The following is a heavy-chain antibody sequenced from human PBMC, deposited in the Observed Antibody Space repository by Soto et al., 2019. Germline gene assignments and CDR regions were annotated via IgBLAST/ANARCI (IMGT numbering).Heavy chain of an antibody. Sequence: HPGGSLRLSCAASGFTFDYYAMHCVRQTQGKGLEWVSGLSWNSGSIGYADSVKGRFTISRDNAKNSLYLQMNSLRGEDTAFYYCAKGRGTSCYPLIDYWAQGTRVTVSS. V-gene: IGHV3-9*01. D-gene: IGHD2-2*01. CDR2: LSWNSGSI. CDR1: GFTFDYYA. CDR3: AKGRGTSCYPLIDY. J-gene: IGHJ4*02.